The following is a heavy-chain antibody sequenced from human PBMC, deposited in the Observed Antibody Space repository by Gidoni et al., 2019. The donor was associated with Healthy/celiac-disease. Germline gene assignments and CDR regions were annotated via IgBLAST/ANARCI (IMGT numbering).Heavy chain of an antibody. D-gene: IGHD4-17*01. CDR2: IWYDGSNK. J-gene: IGHJ4*02. V-gene: IGHV3-33*01. CDR3: ARDGVTDYGGKYGSVGY. CDR1: SSYG. Sequence: SSYGMHWVRQAPGKGLEWVAVIWYDGSNKYYADSVKGRFTISRDNSKNTLYLQMNSLRAEDTAVYYCARDGVTDYGGKYGSVGYWGQGTLVTVSS.